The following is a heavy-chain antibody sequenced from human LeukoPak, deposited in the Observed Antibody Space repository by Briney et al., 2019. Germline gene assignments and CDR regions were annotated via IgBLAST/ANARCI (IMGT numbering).Heavy chain of an antibody. Sequence: NPSETLSLTCTVSGGSIGSYYWTWIRQPPGKGLEWIGYSYYSGRTNYNPSLKSRVTISVDTSKNQFSLKLSSVTAADTAVYYCARWDYDSSGWRYFQHWGQGTLVTVSS. V-gene: IGHV4-59*08. CDR1: GGSIGSYY. J-gene: IGHJ1*01. CDR2: SYYSGRT. D-gene: IGHD3-22*01. CDR3: ARWDYDSSGWRYFQH.